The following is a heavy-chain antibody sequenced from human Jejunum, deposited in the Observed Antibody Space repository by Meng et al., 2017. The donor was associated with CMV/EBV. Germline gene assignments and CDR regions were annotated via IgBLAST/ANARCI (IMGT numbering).Heavy chain of an antibody. D-gene: IGHD1-14*01. CDR3: AKDRAPDSGFNFDR. V-gene: IGHV3-21*01. CDR2: ISSSSGYI. J-gene: IGHJ4*02. Sequence: GFPFGDHGMHWVRQAPGKGLEWVSSISSSSGYIYYADSVKGRFTVSRDNAKKSLYLYMNSLRAEDTAIYYCAKDRAPDSGFNFDRWGQGTLVTVSS. CDR1: GFPFGDHG.